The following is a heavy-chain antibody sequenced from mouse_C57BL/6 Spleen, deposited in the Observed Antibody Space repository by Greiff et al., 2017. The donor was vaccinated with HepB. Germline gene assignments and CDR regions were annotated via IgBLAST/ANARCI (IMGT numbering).Heavy chain of an antibody. CDR1: GYTFTDYY. V-gene: IGHV1-26*01. CDR3: ARSAYYYGSSPYYYAMDY. J-gene: IGHJ4*01. Sequence: VQLQQSGPELVKPGASVKISCKASGYTFTDYYMNWVKQSHGKSLEWIGDINPNNGGTSYNQKFKGKATLTVVKSSITADMELCSLTSEDSAVYYCARSAYYYGSSPYYYAMDYWGQGTSVTVSS. D-gene: IGHD1-1*01. CDR2: INPNNGGT.